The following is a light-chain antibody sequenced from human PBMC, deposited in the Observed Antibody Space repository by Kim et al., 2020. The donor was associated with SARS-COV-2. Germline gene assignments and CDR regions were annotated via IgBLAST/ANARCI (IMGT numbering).Light chain of an antibody. CDR1: KLGDKY. CDR2: QDS. J-gene: IGLJ2*01. V-gene: IGLV3-1*01. Sequence: VHPGQTASITCSGDKLGDKYACWYQQKPGQSPVLVIYQDSKRPSGIPERFSGSNSGNTATLTISGTQAMDEADYYCQAWDSSTGVFGGGTKLTVL. CDR3: QAWDSSTGV.